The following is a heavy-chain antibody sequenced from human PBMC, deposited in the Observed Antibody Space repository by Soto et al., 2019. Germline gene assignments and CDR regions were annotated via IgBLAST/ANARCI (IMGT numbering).Heavy chain of an antibody. J-gene: IGHJ6*02. CDR2: IGSSGGST. CDR3: AKGASGYYYYGMDV. D-gene: IGHD3-10*01. V-gene: IGHV3-23*01. CDR1: GFTFSSYA. Sequence: EVQLWESGGGLVQPGGSLRLSCAASGFTFSSYAMSWVRQAPGKGLEWVSAIGSSGGSTYYADAVKGRFTISRDNSKDTLYLQMNSLRAEDTAVYYCAKGASGYYYYGMDVWGQGTTVTVSS.